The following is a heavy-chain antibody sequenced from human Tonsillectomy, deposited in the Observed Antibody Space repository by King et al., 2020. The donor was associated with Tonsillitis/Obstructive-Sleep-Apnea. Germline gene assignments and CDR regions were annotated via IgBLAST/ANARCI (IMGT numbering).Heavy chain of an antibody. CDR2: IYYSGST. J-gene: IGHJ4*02. V-gene: IGHV4-59*01. CDR3: ARAPRISSGYYFHFDY. CDR1: GGSISSYY. D-gene: IGHD3-22*01. Sequence: QLQESGPGLVKPSETLSLTCTVSGGSISSYYWSWIRQPPGKGLEWMGYIYYSGSTNYNPSLKSRVTISVDTSKNQFSLKLSSVTAADTAVYYCARAPRISSGYYFHFDYWGQGTLVTVSS.